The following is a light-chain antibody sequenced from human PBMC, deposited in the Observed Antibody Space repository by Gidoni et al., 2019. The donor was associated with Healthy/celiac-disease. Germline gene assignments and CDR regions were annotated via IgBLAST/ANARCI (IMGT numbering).Light chain of an antibody. J-gene: IGLJ2*01. CDR2: QDN. Sequence: SYELTQPPSVSVSPGQTASITCSGDKLGDKYACCYQQKPGQSPVLVIYQDNKRPSGIPERFSGSNSGNTATLTISGTQAMDEADYYCQAWDSSTGVFGGGTKLTVL. V-gene: IGLV3-1*01. CDR1: KLGDKY. CDR3: QAWDSSTGV.